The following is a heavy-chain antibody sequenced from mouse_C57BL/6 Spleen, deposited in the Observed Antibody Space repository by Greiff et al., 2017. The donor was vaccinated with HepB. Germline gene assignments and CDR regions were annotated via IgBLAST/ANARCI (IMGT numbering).Heavy chain of an antibody. Sequence: QVQLQESGAELVRPGASVTLSCKASGYTFTDYEMHWVKQTPVHGLEWIGAIDPGTGGTSYNQKFKGKATLTADKSSSTAYMELRSLTSEDSAVYYCARAMVTTRGYVMDYWGQGTSVTVSS. J-gene: IGHJ4*01. D-gene: IGHD2-2*01. V-gene: IGHV1-15*01. CDR1: GYTFTDYE. CDR3: ARAMVTTRGYVMDY. CDR2: IDPGTGGT.